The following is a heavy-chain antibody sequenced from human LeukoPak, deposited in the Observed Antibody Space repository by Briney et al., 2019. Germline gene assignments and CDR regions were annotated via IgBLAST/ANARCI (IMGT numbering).Heavy chain of an antibody. CDR1: GGTFSSYA. J-gene: IGHJ4*02. V-gene: IGHV1-69*04. CDR3: ASLHYYYDSSGYYYAPDY. CDR2: IIPILGIA. D-gene: IGHD3-22*01. Sequence: SVKVSCKASGGTFSSYAISWVRQAPGQGLEWMGRIIPILGIANYAQEFQGRVTITADKSTSTAYMELSSLRSEDTAVYYCASLHYYYDSSGYYYAPDYWGQGTLVTVSS.